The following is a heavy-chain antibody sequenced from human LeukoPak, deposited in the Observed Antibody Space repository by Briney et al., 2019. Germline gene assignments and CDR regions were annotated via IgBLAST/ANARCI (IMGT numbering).Heavy chain of an antibody. CDR2: IKQDGSEK. V-gene: IGHV3-7*01. CDR1: GFTFSDYF. CDR3: AREVTPYY. J-gene: IGHJ4*02. Sequence: GGSLRLSCAASGFTFSDYFMGWIRQAPGKGLEWVANIKQDGSEKYYVDSVKGRFTISRDNAKNSLYLQMNSLRAEDTAVYYCAREVTPYYWGQGTLVTVSS. D-gene: IGHD2-21*02.